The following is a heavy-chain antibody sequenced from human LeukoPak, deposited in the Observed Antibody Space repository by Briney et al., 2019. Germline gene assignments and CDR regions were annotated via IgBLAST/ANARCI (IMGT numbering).Heavy chain of an antibody. V-gene: IGHV3-48*03. D-gene: IGHD5-24*01. Sequence: GGSLRLSCAASGFTFSSYEMNWVRQAPGKGLEWVSYLSSGGSTIYYADSVKGRFTISRDNAKNSLYLQMNSPRADDTAVYYCARGPRDGYNFRDFDYWGQGTLVIVSS. J-gene: IGHJ4*02. CDR1: GFTFSSYE. CDR2: LSSGGSTI. CDR3: ARGPRDGYNFRDFDY.